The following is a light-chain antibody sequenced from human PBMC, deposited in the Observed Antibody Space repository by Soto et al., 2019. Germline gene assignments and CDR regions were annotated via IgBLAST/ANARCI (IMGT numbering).Light chain of an antibody. J-gene: IGLJ2*01. CDR1: SSDLGGYNF. CDR2: EVN. V-gene: IGLV2-8*01. Sequence: QSALTQPPSASGSLGQSVTISCTGTSSDLGGYNFVSWYQQHPGKAPKLMIYEVNKRPSGVPDRFSGSKSGNTASLTVSGLQAEDEADYYCTSYAGSNTVVFGGGTKLTVL. CDR3: TSYAGSNTVV.